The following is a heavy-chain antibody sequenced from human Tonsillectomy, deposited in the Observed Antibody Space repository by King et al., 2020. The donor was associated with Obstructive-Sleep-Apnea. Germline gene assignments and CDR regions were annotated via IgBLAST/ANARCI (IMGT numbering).Heavy chain of an antibody. V-gene: IGHV3-13*01. CDR1: GFTFSSYD. CDR3: ARRAGGSGSWEYYFDY. D-gene: IGHD3-10*01. J-gene: IGHJ4*02. CDR2: IGTAGDT. Sequence: VQLVESGGGLVQPGGSLRLSCAASGFTFSSYDMHWVRQAAGKGLEWVSAIGTAGDTYYPGSVKGRFTISRENAKNSLYLQMNSLRAGDTAVNYCARRAGGSGSWEYYFDYGGQGTLVTVSS.